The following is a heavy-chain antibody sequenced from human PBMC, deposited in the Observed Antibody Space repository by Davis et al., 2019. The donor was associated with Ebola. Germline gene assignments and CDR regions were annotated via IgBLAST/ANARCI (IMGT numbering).Heavy chain of an antibody. Sequence: GGSLRLSCAASGFTFSSYSMNWVRQAPGKGLEWVSSISSSSSYIYYADSVKGRPTIPRDNSKNTLYLQMNSLRAEDTAVYYCARDHGIAVAGRLYYGMDVWGQGTTVTVSS. J-gene: IGHJ6*02. CDR1: GFTFSSYS. V-gene: IGHV3-21*04. CDR2: ISSSSSYI. D-gene: IGHD6-19*01. CDR3: ARDHGIAVAGRLYYGMDV.